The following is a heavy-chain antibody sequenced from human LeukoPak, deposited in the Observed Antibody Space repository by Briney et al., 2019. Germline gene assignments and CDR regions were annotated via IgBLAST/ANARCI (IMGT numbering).Heavy chain of an antibody. CDR1: GFTFSSYA. D-gene: IGHD3-22*01. J-gene: IGHJ4*02. CDR3: ARDYYDSSGYASGCCHY. Sequence: GSLRLSCAASGFTFSSYAMHWVRQAPGKGLEWVAVISYDGSNKYYADSVKRRFTISRDNSKNTLYLQMNSLRAEDTAVYYCARDYYDSSGYASGCCHYGGQGTLVTVSS. V-gene: IGHV3-30-3*01. CDR2: ISYDGSNK.